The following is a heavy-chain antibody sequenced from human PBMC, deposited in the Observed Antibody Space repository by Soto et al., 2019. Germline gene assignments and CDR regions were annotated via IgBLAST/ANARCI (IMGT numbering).Heavy chain of an antibody. D-gene: IGHD3-22*01. J-gene: IGHJ4*02. Sequence: SETLSLTCAVYGGSFSGYYWSWIRQPPGKGLEWIGEINHSGSTNYNPSLKSRVTISVDTSKNQFSLKLSSVTAADTAVYYCARIPRYYDSSGYYSRVIDYWGQGTLVTVSP. CDR1: GGSFSGYY. CDR3: ARIPRYYDSSGYYSRVIDY. CDR2: INHSGST. V-gene: IGHV4-34*01.